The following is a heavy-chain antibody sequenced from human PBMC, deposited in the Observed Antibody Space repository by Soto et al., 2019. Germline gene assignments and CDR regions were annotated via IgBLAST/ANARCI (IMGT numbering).Heavy chain of an antibody. V-gene: IGHV3-30-3*01. Sequence: GGSLRLSCAASGFTFSSYAMHWVRQAPGKGLEWVAVISYDGSNKYYADSVKGRFTISRDNSKNTLYLQMNSLRAEDTAVYYCARGQKGDDGYCSGGSCYDGLFLGDYWGQGTLVTVSS. CDR3: ARGQKGDDGYCSGGSCYDGLFLGDY. J-gene: IGHJ4*02. D-gene: IGHD2-15*01. CDR1: GFTFSSYA. CDR2: ISYDGSNK.